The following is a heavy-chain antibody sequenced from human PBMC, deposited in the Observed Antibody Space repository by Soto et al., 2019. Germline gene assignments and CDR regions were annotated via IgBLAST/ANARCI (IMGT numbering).Heavy chain of an antibody. J-gene: IGHJ4*02. CDR1: GYTFTSYG. V-gene: IGHV1-18*01. CDR2: ISAHNGNT. D-gene: IGHD1-1*01. CDR3: ARGRYGDY. Sequence: QVHLVQSGAEVKKPGASVKASCKASGYTFTSYGITWVRQAPGQVLEWMGWISAHNGNTDYAQKLQGRVIVTRDTSTSTAYMELRSLRSDDTAVYYCARGRYGDYWGQGALVTVSS.